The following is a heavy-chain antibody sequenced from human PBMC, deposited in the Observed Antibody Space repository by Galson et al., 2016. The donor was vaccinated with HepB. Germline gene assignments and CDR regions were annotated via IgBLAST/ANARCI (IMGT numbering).Heavy chain of an antibody. Sequence: SLRLSCAASGFTFSSYSMSWVRQAPGKGLEWVSYISSSSYTTHYADSVKGRFTISRDNSKNTLFLQMHSLRADDTAVYYCAKSVLEYDILTGYYRRGADYWGQGTLVTVSS. CDR1: GFTFSSYS. D-gene: IGHD3-9*01. V-gene: IGHV3-48*01. CDR2: ISSSSYTT. J-gene: IGHJ4*02. CDR3: AKSVLEYDILTGYYRRGADY.